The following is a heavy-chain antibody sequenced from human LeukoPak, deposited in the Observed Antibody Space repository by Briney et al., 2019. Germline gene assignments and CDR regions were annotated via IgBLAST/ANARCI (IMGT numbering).Heavy chain of an antibody. D-gene: IGHD1-26*01. V-gene: IGHV3-7*01. Sequence: GGSLRLSCAASGFTFSSYWMSWVRQAPGKGLEWVANIKQDGSEKYYVDSVKGRFTISRDKSKNTLYLQMNSLRAEDTAVYYCARDGGSYYLDIWGQGTMVTVSS. J-gene: IGHJ3*02. CDR3: ARDGGSYYLDI. CDR1: GFTFSSYW. CDR2: IKQDGSEK.